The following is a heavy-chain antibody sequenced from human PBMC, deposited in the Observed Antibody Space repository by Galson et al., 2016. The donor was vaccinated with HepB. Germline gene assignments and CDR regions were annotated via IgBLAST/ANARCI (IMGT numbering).Heavy chain of an antibody. Sequence: QSGAEVKKPGESLKISCKGSGYSFPNYWIGWVRQMPGKGLEWMGIIYPGDSDTTYSPSFQGQVTIPADESISPAYLQWSSLKASDTAMYYCARWRTPTHSRSAACFGDWGQGTLVTGSS. J-gene: IGHJ4*02. V-gene: IGHV5-51*01. D-gene: IGHD6-6*01. CDR1: GYSFPNYW. CDR2: IYPGDSDT. CDR3: ARWRTPTHSRSAACFGD.